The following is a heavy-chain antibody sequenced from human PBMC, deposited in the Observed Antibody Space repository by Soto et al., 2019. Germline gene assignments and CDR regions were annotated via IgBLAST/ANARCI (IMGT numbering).Heavy chain of an antibody. CDR2: IWYDGSNK. J-gene: IGHJ4*02. CDR3: AKLRSPPAGLDY. Sequence: GGSLRLSCAASGFTFSSYGMHWVRQAPGKGLEWVAVIWYDGSNKYYADSVKGRFTISRDNSKNTLYLQMNSLRAEDTAVYYCAKLRSPPAGLDYWGQGTLVTVSS. CDR1: GFTFSSYG. D-gene: IGHD6-13*01. V-gene: IGHV3-33*06.